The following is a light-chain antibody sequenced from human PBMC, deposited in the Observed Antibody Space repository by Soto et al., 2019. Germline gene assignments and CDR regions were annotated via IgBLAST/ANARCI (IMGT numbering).Light chain of an antibody. J-gene: IGKJ2*01. V-gene: IGKV3-15*01. Sequence: VMTQSPAILSVSPGESATLSCRASQSVGINLARYQQRPGRAPRLVIYGASSRATGFPARFSGSGSGTDFTLTISSLQSEDFAVYYCHQYNFWPGTFGQGTKLEIK. CDR3: HQYNFWPGT. CDR2: GAS. CDR1: QSVGIN.